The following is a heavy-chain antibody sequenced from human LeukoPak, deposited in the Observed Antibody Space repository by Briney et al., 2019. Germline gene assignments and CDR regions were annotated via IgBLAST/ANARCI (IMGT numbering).Heavy chain of an antibody. Sequence: GGSLRLSCVASGFTFSSYGIHWVRQAPGKGLEWVTLISHDGSNKYYADSVKGRFTVSRDNSKNTLYLQMNSLRAEDTAVYYCAKDGEAGEVLAATPDYWGQGTLVTVSS. D-gene: IGHD2-15*01. J-gene: IGHJ4*02. CDR3: AKDGEAGEVLAATPDY. CDR2: ISHDGSNK. V-gene: IGHV3-30*18. CDR1: GFTFSSYG.